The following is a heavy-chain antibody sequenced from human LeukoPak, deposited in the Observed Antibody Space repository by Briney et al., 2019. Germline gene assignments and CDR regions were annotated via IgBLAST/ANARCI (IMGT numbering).Heavy chain of an antibody. CDR3: SRGGHDCNGGNCYMQGFDY. CDR2: IYPGDSDT. D-gene: IGHD2-15*01. CDR1: GYSFTSYL. V-gene: IGHV5-51*01. J-gene: IGHJ4*02. Sequence: GEALKISWKGSGYSFTSYLIGWVRQMAGKGLEWRGIIYPGDSDTRYNPSFQGHVTISADKSIRTAYLQWSSLKASDTAMHYCSRGGHDCNGGNCYMQGFDYWGQGTLVTVSS.